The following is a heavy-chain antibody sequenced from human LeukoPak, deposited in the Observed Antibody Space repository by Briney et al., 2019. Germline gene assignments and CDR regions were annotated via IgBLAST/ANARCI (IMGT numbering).Heavy chain of an antibody. J-gene: IGHJ4*02. D-gene: IGHD6-13*01. CDR2: ISANGGGT. V-gene: IGHV3-23*01. CDR3: AKGSSPFDY. CDR1: GFAFSNYA. Sequence: GGSLRLSCAASGFAFSNYAMSWVRQAPGKGLEWVSAISANGGGTYYADSVKGRFTISRDNSKNTLYLQMNSLRAEDTAVYYCAKGSSPFDYWGQGTLVTVSS.